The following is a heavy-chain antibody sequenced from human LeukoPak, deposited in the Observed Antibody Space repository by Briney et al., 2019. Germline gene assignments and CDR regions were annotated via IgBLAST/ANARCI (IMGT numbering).Heavy chain of an antibody. V-gene: IGHV4-61*02. D-gene: IGHD6-13*01. J-gene: IGHJ3*02. CDR2: IYTSGST. CDR1: GGSISSSSYY. CDR3: ARGAYSSSWYVRLQAAFDI. Sequence: KPSETLSLTCNVSGGSISSSSYYWSWLRQPAGKGLEWIGRIYTSGSTNYNPSLKSRVTMSVDTSKNQFSLRLSSVTAADTAVYYCARGAYSSSWYVRLQAAFDIWGQGTMVTVSS.